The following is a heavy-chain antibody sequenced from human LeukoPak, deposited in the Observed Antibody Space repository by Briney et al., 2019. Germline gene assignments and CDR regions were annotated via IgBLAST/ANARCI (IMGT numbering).Heavy chain of an antibody. CDR3: GREVLSSVGYFDY. Sequence: NPSQTLSLTCALSGGSFSSGDYSWSWTRQPPGKGLEGIGYIYHSGSPYYNPSLKSRVTISIDRSKNQLSLNLNSVTAADTAVYYCGREVLSSVGYFDYWGQGILGTVSS. D-gene: IGHD2-15*01. CDR2: IYHSGSP. CDR1: GGSFSSGDYS. V-gene: IGHV4-30-2*01. J-gene: IGHJ4*02.